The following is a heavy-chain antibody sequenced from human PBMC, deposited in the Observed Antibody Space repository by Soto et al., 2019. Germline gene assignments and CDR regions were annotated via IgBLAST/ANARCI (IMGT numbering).Heavy chain of an antibody. CDR2: IVPMFGTS. CDR1: GGTSTRYA. D-gene: IGHD3-3*01. Sequence: QERLVQSGAEVRKPGSSVKVSCKVTGGTSTRYAINWVRQAPGQGLEWMGGIVPMFGTSKYAQKFQGRVTMTADTSTKIAYMELRSLRSEDTAVYYCNRGSEYDFWSGYLWGQGTLVSVSS. CDR3: NRGSEYDFWSGYL. V-gene: IGHV1-69*06. J-gene: IGHJ4*02.